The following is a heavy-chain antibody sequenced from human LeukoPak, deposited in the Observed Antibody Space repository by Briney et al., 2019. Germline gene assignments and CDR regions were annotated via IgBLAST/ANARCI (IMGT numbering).Heavy chain of an antibody. CDR2: ISGSGGNT. CDR1: GFTFSSYA. CDR3: ARGMSATSGYLELEY. J-gene: IGHJ4*02. Sequence: PGGSLRLSCAASGFTFSSYAMSWVRQSPGKGLEWVSAISGSGGNTYSADSVKGRCTISRDNSKKTLFLHMNSLRAEDTAVYYCARGMSATSGYLELEYWAQGTLVTVST. D-gene: IGHD3-22*01. V-gene: IGHV3-23*01.